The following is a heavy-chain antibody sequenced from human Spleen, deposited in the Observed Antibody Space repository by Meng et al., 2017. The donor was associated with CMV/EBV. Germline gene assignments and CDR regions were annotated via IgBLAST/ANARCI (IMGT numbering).Heavy chain of an antibody. CDR2: IREDGSSK. J-gene: IGHJ4*02. V-gene: IGHV3-7*01. D-gene: IGHD2-2*01. CDR1: GFTFSSSW. Sequence: GESLKISCAASGFTFSSSWMSWVRQAPGKGLEWVANIREDGSSKYYADPVKGRFTISRDNAKNLLYLQMNSLRVEDTAVYYCARGGGSSDYWGQGTLVTVSS. CDR3: ARGGGSSDY.